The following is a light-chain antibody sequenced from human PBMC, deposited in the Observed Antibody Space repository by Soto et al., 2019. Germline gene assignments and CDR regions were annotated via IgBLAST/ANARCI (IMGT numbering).Light chain of an antibody. J-gene: IGKJ5*01. Sequence: DIHMTQSPSTLSASVGDRVNITRRANDTIEVWLAWYQHAPGKAPNLLIYGGYTLQSGVSSRFSGSGSGTEFSLTITSLKPEDFATYYCQYLNGAPTITFGQGTRLQIK. CDR3: QYLNGAPTIT. CDR1: DTIEVW. V-gene: IGKV1-5*01. CDR2: GGY.